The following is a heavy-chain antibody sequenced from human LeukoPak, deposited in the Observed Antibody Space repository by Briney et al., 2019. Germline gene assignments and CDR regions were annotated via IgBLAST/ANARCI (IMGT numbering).Heavy chain of an antibody. CDR2: ISGSGGST. CDR1: GFTFSSYA. J-gene: IGHJ4*02. Sequence: GGSLRLSCAASGFTFSSYAMSLVRQAPGKGLEWVSAISGSGGSTYYADSVKGRFTISRDNSKNTLYLQMNSLRAEDTAVYYCAKDPGPTYYDFWSGYIDYWGQGTLVTVSS. CDR3: AKDPGPTYYDFWSGYIDY. D-gene: IGHD3-3*01. V-gene: IGHV3-23*01.